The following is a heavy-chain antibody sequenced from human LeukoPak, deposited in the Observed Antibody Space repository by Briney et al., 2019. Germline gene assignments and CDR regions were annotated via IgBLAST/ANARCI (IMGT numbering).Heavy chain of an antibody. D-gene: IGHD6-13*01. Sequence: GESLKISCKGSGYSFTNFWIGWVRQMPGKGLEWMGIIYPGDSDTRYSPSFQGQVTISADKSISTAYLQWSSLKASDTAMYYCATRAGTGYSSSWTHFDYWGQGTLVTVSS. V-gene: IGHV5-51*01. CDR2: IYPGDSDT. CDR1: GYSFTNFW. J-gene: IGHJ4*02. CDR3: ATRAGTGYSSSWTHFDY.